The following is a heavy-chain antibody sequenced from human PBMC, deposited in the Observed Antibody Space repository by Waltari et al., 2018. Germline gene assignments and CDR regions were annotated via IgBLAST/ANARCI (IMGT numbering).Heavy chain of an antibody. CDR3: ARDYNWNYVTYYFDY. Sequence: QVQLQESGPGLVKPSETLSLTCTVSGGSISSYYWSWIRQPAGKGLAWIGRIYTSGSTNYHPPLKSRVTMSVDTSKNQFSLKLSSVTAADTAVYYCARDYNWNYVTYYFDYWGQGTLVTVSS. CDR2: IYTSGST. J-gene: IGHJ4*02. V-gene: IGHV4-4*07. D-gene: IGHD1-1*01. CDR1: GGSISSYY.